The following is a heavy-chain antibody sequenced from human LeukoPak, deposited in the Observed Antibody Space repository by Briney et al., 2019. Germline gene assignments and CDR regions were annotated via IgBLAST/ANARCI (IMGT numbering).Heavy chain of an antibody. CDR3: AREGYYGAFDI. CDR1: GLTFSGYS. J-gene: IGHJ3*02. Sequence: SGGSLRLSCAASGLTFSGYSMNWVRQAPGKGLEWISYIGANSAIYYADSVMGRFTISRDNARSSLYLQMNSLRDEDTAVYHCAREGYYGAFDIWGQGTMVTVSS. V-gene: IGHV3-48*02. D-gene: IGHD3-10*01. CDR2: IGANSAI.